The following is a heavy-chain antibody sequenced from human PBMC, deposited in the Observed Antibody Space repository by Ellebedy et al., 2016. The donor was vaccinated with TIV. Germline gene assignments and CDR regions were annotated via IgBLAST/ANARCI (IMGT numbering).Heavy chain of an antibody. CDR3: ARDAATRAWRLDY. J-gene: IGHJ4*02. CDR1: GFNFSDHY. V-gene: IGHV3-11*01. D-gene: IGHD2-15*01. Sequence: GESLKISCAASGFNFSDHYMTWIRQAPGKGLEWISYISVSGVTMYHADSVKGRFTISRDNAKNVLYLQMDSLRVDDTAVYYCARDAATRAWRLDYWGQGTLVTVSS. CDR2: ISVSGVTM.